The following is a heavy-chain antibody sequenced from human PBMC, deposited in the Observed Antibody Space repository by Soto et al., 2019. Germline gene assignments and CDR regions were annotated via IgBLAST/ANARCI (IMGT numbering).Heavy chain of an antibody. V-gene: IGHV3-30-3*01. Sequence: EGSLRLSCVASGFTFSNYAMHWVRQAPGKGLEWVSVISYDGSNKYFAASVKGRFTLSRDNSKNTLYLQMNSLRPEDTAVYYCARALYCTSTSCYIAVSVLGMDVWGQGTTVTVSS. CDR3: ARALYCTSTSCYIAVSVLGMDV. D-gene: IGHD2-2*02. J-gene: IGHJ6*02. CDR2: ISYDGSNK. CDR1: GFTFSNYA.